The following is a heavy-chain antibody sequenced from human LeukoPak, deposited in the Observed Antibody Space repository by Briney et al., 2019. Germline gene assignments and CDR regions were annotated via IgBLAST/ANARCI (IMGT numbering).Heavy chain of an antibody. CDR1: GGSISSSSYY. CDR3: XXLRSNYYMDV. CDR2: IYYSGST. V-gene: IGHV4-39*01. J-gene: IGHJ6*03. D-gene: IGHD2/OR15-2a*01. Sequence: PSETLSLTCTVSGGSISSSSYYWGWIRQPPGKGLEWIGSIYYSGSTYYNPSLKSRVTISVDTSKNQFSLKLSSVTAADTAVYYXXXLRSNYYMDVWGKGTTVTISS.